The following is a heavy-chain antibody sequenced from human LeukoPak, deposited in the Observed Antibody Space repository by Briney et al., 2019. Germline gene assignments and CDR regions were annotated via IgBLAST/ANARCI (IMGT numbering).Heavy chain of an antibody. J-gene: IGHJ4*02. D-gene: IGHD6-13*01. CDR1: GYSFTSYW. CDR2: IYPGDSDT. CDR3: ARRLGYSSSWYPLDY. Sequence: GESLKISCKSSGYSFTSYWIGWVRQMPDKGLEWMGIIYPGDSDTRYGPSFQGQVTISADKSISTAYLQWSSLKASDTAMYYCARRLGYSSSWYPLDYWGQGTLVTVSS. V-gene: IGHV5-51*01.